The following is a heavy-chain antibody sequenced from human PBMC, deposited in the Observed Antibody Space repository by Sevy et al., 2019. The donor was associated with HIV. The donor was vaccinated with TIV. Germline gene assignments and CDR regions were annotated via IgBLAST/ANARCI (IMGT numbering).Heavy chain of an antibody. CDR2: IYYSGST. Sequence: SETLSLTCTVSGGSISSYYWSWIRQPPGKGLEWIGYIYYSGSTNYNPSLKSRVTISVDTSKNQFSLKLSSVTAADTAVYYCARGGYYDFWSGYSWFDYYGMDVWGQRTTVTVSS. D-gene: IGHD3-3*01. CDR1: GGSISSYY. CDR3: ARGGYYDFWSGYSWFDYYGMDV. J-gene: IGHJ6*02. V-gene: IGHV4-59*01.